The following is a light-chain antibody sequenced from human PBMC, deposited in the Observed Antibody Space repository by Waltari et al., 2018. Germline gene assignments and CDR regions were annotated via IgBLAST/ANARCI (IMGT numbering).Light chain of an antibody. Sequence: DIQMAQSPSSLSASVGDRVTITCRTSQSITSYLNWYQQKPGRAPKLLIYAASTLQSGVPSRFSGSGSGTDFTLTISSLQREDFATYYCQQSYTTLGTFGQGTKVEIK. CDR2: AAS. V-gene: IGKV1-39*01. J-gene: IGKJ1*01. CDR3: QQSYTTLGT. CDR1: QSITSY.